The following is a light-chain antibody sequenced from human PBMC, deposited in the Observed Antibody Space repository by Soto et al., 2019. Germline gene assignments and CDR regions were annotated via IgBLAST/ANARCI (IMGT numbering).Light chain of an antibody. CDR1: QSVLYSSNNKNH. V-gene: IGKV4-1*01. CDR2: WAS. Sequence: DIVMTQSPDSLAVSLGERATINCKSSQSVLYSSNNKNHLAWYQQKPGQPPKLLIYWASTRESGVPDRFSGSGSATDFTLTISSLQAEDVAVYYCQQYYSTLTFGGGTKVEIK. J-gene: IGKJ4*01. CDR3: QQYYSTLT.